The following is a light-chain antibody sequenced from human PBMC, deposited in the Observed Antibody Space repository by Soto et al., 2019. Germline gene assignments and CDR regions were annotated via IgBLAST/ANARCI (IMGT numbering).Light chain of an antibody. V-gene: IGKV3-15*01. CDR1: QSVNSN. Sequence: EIVMTQSPATLSVSPGERATLSCRASQSVNSNLAWYQQKPGQAPRLLIYGASTRAPGIPARFSGSGSGTEFTLTISSLQSEDFAVYYCQQYNNWPFPSWTFGQGTKVEIK. CDR3: QQYNNWPFPSWT. CDR2: GAS. J-gene: IGKJ1*01.